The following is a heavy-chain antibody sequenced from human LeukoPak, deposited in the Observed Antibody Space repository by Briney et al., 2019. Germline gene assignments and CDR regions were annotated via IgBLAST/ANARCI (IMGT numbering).Heavy chain of an antibody. V-gene: IGHV1-8*01. CDR2: MNPNSGNT. CDR3: ARRSIRSSGWDD. J-gene: IGHJ4*02. CDR1: GYTFTSYD. Sequence: ASVKVSCKASGYTFTSYDINWVRQATGQGLEWMGWMNPNSGNTGYAQKFQGRVTMTRNTSISTAYMELSSLRSEDTAVYYCARRSIRSSGWDDWGQGTPVTVSS. D-gene: IGHD6-19*01.